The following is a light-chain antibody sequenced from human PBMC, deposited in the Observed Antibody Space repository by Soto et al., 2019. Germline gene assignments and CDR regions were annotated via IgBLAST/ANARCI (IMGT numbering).Light chain of an antibody. CDR2: DNK. CDR3: HSYDVSLSGPV. Sequence: QSVLTQPPSVSGAPGQRVTISCTGSSSNVGACYDVHWYQQLPGTAPKVLIYDNKNRPSGVPNRFSGSKSGTSASLAITGLQAEDEADYYCHSYDVSLSGPVFGGGTKLTVL. V-gene: IGLV1-40*01. CDR1: SSNVGACYD. J-gene: IGLJ2*01.